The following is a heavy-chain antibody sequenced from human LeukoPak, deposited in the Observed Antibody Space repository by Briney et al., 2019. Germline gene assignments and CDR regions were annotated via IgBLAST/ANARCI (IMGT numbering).Heavy chain of an antibody. J-gene: IGHJ4*02. CDR1: EFTFSSYS. CDR2: ISHTSDAI. D-gene: IGHD3-22*01. Sequence: GGSLRLSCAASEFTFSSYSMNWVRQAPGKGLEWVSYISHTSDAIYYPDSVKGRFTISRDNAKNSLYLQMNSLRDEDTAVYYCARASPSGYDYWGQGTLVTVSS. CDR3: ARASPSGYDY. V-gene: IGHV3-48*02.